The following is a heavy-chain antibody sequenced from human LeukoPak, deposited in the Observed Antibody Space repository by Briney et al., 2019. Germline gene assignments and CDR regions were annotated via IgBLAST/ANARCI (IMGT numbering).Heavy chain of an antibody. D-gene: IGHD3-10*01. Sequence: SETLSLTCTVSGGSISSSSYYWGWIRQPPGRGLEWIVSIYYSGVTYYNPSLKSRVTMSVDTSKNQFSLKLNSVTAADTAVYYCARYGWFREYDYWGQGTLVTVSS. V-gene: IGHV4-39*01. CDR3: ARYGWFREYDY. CDR1: GGSISSSSYY. CDR2: IYYSGVT. J-gene: IGHJ4*02.